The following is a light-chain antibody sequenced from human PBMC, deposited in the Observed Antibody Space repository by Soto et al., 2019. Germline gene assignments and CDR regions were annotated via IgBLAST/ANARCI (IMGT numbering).Light chain of an antibody. CDR1: QSISSW. Sequence: DIQMTPSPSTLSAAVGHRVTSPCRASQSISSWLAWYQQKPGKAPKLLICDASTLDSGVPSRFSGSGSGTDFTLTISSLQPEDFATYYCQQSYSTLITFGQGTRLEIK. CDR2: DAS. V-gene: IGKV1-5*01. J-gene: IGKJ5*01. CDR3: QQSYSTLIT.